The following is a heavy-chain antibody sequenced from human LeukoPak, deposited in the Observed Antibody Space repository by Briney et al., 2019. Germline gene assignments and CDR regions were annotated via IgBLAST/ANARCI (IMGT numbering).Heavy chain of an antibody. CDR1: GGSISSGGYY. CDR2: IYYSGST. D-gene: IGHD3-10*01. J-gene: IGHJ4*02. Sequence: PSQTLSLTCTVSGGSISSGGYYWSWIRQHPGKGLEWIGYIYYSGSTYYNPSLKSRVTISVDTSKNQFFLKLSSVTAADTAVYYCARDSYYGSGSYLYWGQGTLVTVSS. CDR3: ARDSYYGSGSYLY. V-gene: IGHV4-31*03.